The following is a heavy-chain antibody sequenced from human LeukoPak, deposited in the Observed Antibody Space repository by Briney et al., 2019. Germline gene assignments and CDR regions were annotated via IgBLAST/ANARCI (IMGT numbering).Heavy chain of an antibody. J-gene: IGHJ4*02. CDR2: IYHSGST. Sequence: SETLSLTCTVSGYSISSGYYWGWIRQPPGKGLEWIGSIYHSGSTYYNPSLKSRVTISVDTSKNQFSLKLSSVTAADTAVYYCARQGYSYGPRFDYWGQGTLVTVSS. V-gene: IGHV4-38-2*02. CDR3: ARQGYSYGPRFDY. D-gene: IGHD5-18*01. CDR1: GYSISSGYY.